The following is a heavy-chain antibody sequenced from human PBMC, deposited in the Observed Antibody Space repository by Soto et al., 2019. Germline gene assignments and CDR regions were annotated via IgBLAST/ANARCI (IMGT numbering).Heavy chain of an antibody. V-gene: IGHV3-33*01. Sequence: GGSLRLSCAASGFTFSSYGMHWVRQAPGKGLEWVAVIWYDGSNKYLADAVKGRFTISRDNSKNSLYLQMNSLRAEDTAVYYCARSLPPGRDNEIGDYAFFFDYWGLGTLVTVSS. CDR3: ARSLPPGRDNEIGDYAFFFDY. CDR1: GFTFSSYG. CDR2: IWYDGSNK. J-gene: IGHJ4*02. D-gene: IGHD2-21*02.